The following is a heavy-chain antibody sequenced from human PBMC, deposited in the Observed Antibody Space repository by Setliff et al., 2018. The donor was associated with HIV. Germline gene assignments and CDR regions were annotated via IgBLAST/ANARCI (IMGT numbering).Heavy chain of an antibody. V-gene: IGHV3-21*01. J-gene: IGHJ3*02. CDR2: ISSSSSYI. D-gene: IGHD1-26*01. CDR3: ARDRPRGGGSLDAFDI. Sequence: GGSLRLSCAASGFRFRSYSMNWVRQAPGKGLEWVSSISSSSSYIYYADSVKGRFTISRDNAKNSLYLQMNSLRAEDTAVYYCARDRPRGGGSLDAFDIWGQGTMVTVSS. CDR1: GFRFRSYS.